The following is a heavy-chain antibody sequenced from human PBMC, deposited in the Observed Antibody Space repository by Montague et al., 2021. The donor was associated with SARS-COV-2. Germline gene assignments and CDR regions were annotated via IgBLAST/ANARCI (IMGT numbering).Heavy chain of an antibody. J-gene: IGHJ5*02. CDR3: AAQSSGGYCSSSSCYVWFDP. CDR2: IHYSGST. V-gene: IGHV4-39*01. D-gene: IGHD2-2*01. Sequence: SETLSLTCTVSGGSISSSSYYWGWIRQPPGKGLEWIGSIHYSGSTYYNPSLKSRVTISVDTSKKHFSLKLSFVTAADTAVYFCAAQSSGGYCSSSSCYVWFDPWGQGTLVTVSS. CDR1: GGSISSSSYY.